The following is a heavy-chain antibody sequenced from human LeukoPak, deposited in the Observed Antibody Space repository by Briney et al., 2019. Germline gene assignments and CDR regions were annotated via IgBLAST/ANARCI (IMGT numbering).Heavy chain of an antibody. CDR1: GFTFSSYA. CDR3: AKGIGLANDAFDI. CDR2: ISGSGDST. V-gene: IGHV3-23*01. D-gene: IGHD1-26*01. J-gene: IGHJ3*02. Sequence: GGSLRLSCAASGFTFSSYAMSWVRQAPGKGLEWVSLISGSGDSTYYADSARGRFAISRDSSKNTLYLQMNSLRAEDTAIYYCAKGIGLANDAFDIWGQGTMVTVSS.